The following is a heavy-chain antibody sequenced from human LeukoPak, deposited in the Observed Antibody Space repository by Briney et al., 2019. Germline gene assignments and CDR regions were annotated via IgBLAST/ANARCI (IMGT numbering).Heavy chain of an antibody. Sequence: SETLSLTCAVYGGSFSGYYWSWIRQPPGKGLEWIGEINHSGSTNYNPPLKSRVTISVDTSKNQFSLKLSSVTAADTAVYYCARGRRRAADYWGQGTLVTVSS. D-gene: IGHD6-13*01. J-gene: IGHJ4*02. CDR3: ARGRRRAADY. CDR1: GGSFSGYY. V-gene: IGHV4-34*01. CDR2: INHSGST.